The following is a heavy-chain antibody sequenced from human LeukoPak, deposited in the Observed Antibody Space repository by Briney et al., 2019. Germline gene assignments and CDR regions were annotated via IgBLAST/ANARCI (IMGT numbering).Heavy chain of an antibody. CDR3: ARVRIYYYDSSGTWTGLPVGMDV. CDR2: IYYSGST. CDR1: GGSISSGDYY. Sequence: SQTLSLTCTVSGGSISSGDYYWSWIRQPPGKGLEWIGYIYYSGSTYYNPSLKSRVTISVDTSKNQFSLKLSSVTAAATAVYYCARVRIYYYDSSGTWTGLPVGMDVWGQGTTVTVSS. D-gene: IGHD3-22*01. J-gene: IGHJ6*02. V-gene: IGHV4-30-4*01.